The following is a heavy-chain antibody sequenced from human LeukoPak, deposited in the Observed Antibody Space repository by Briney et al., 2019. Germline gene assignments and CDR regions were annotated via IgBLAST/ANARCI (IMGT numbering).Heavy chain of an antibody. CDR1: GGSFSGYY. Sequence: SETLSLTCAVYGGSFSGYYWRWIRQPPGKGLEWIGEINHSGSTNYNPSLKSRVTISVDTSKNQFSLKLSSVTAADTAVYYCARGRYYDFWSGSPNIAPVDYWGQGTLVTVSS. CDR3: ARGRYYDFWSGSPNIAPVDY. D-gene: IGHD3-3*01. J-gene: IGHJ4*02. CDR2: INHSGST. V-gene: IGHV4-34*01.